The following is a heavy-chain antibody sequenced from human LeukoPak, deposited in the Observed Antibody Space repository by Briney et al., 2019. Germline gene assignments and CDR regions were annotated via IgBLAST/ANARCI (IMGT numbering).Heavy chain of an antibody. V-gene: IGHV3-21*01. CDR1: GFTFSSYS. CDR3: AREGGCGGDCYFSSFGYWYFDL. Sequence: GGSLRLSCAASGFTFSSYSMNWVRQAPGKGLEWVSSISGSSSYIYYADSVKGRFTISRDNAKNSLYLQMNSLRAEDTAVYYCAREGGCGGDCYFSSFGYWYFDLWGRGTLVTVSS. J-gene: IGHJ2*01. CDR2: ISGSSSYI. D-gene: IGHD2-21*02.